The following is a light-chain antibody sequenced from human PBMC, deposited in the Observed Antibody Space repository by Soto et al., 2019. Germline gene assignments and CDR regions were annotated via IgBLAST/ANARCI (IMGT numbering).Light chain of an antibody. CDR2: DVY. J-gene: IGLJ1*01. V-gene: IGLV2-14*03. CDR3: SSYTNTMSYV. Sequence: QSALTQPASVSGSPGQSITISCTGTSSDVDAYDYVSWYQQHPGKAPKLMIYDVYARPSGVSHRFSGSKSGNTASLTISGLQSDDEADYYSSSYTNTMSYVFGTGTKVTVL. CDR1: SSDVDAYDY.